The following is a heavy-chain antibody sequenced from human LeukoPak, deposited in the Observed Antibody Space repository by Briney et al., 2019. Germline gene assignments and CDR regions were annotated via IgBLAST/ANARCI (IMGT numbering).Heavy chain of an antibody. CDR3: ARGLPVARWYYYYYMDV. Sequence: PSKTLSLTCAVYGGSFSGYYWSWIRQPPGKGLEWIGEINHSGSTNYNPSLKSRVTISVDTSKNQFSLKLSSVTAADTAVYYCARGLPVARWYYYYYMDVWGKGTTVTVSS. V-gene: IGHV4-34*01. D-gene: IGHD6-19*01. J-gene: IGHJ6*03. CDR1: GGSFSGYY. CDR2: INHSGST.